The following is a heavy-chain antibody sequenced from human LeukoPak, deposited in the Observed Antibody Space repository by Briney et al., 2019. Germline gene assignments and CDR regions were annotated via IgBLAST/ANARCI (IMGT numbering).Heavy chain of an antibody. CDR3: ARIRSVSNWLDP. CDR1: GGSMSSSSYY. Sequence: SETLSLTCTVSGGSMSSSSYYWGWLRQPPGKGLEWVGSIYYSGKTYYNPSLKSRVTIFVDTSKNQFSLRVTSVTAADTAVYYCARIRSVSNWLDPWGQGTLVTASS. J-gene: IGHJ5*02. V-gene: IGHV4-39*01. D-gene: IGHD5/OR15-5a*01. CDR2: IYYSGKT.